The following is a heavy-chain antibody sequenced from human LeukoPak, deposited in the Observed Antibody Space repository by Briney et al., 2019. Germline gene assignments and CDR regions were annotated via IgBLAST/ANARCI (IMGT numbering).Heavy chain of an antibody. Sequence: PSETLSLTCTVSGYSISSGYYWGWIRQPPGKGLEWIGSIYHSGSTYYNPSLKSRVTISVDTSKNQFSLKLSSVTAADTAVYYCASPRWGSLDAFDIWGQGTMVTVSS. V-gene: IGHV4-38-2*02. CDR3: ASPRWGSLDAFDI. CDR1: GYSISSGYY. CDR2: IYHSGST. J-gene: IGHJ3*02. D-gene: IGHD3-16*01.